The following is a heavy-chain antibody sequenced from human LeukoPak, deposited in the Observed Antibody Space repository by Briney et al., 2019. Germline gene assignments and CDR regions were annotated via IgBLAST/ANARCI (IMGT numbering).Heavy chain of an antibody. J-gene: IGHJ4*02. D-gene: IGHD2-15*01. CDR1: RFTFSNYV. CDR3: ARVRGYCSGGSCYPPDY. CDR2: ISYDGSDK. V-gene: IGHV3-30*03. Sequence: SGGSLRLSCAASRFTFSNYVMHWVRQAPGKGLEWVAVISYDGSDKYYADSVKGRFTISRDNSKNSLYLQMNSLRAEDTAVYYCARVRGYCSGGSCYPPDYWGQGNLVTVSS.